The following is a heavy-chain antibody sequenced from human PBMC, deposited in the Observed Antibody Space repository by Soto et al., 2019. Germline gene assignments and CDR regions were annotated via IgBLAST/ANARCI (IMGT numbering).Heavy chain of an antibody. J-gene: IGHJ4*02. CDR3: AKDRGHYDFWSGYSLDY. Sequence: WGSLRLSCSASVFTCSSYGMHWFRQAPGKGLEWVAVISYDGSNKYYADSVKGRFTISRDNSKNTLYLQMNSLRAEDTAVYYCAKDRGHYDFWSGYSLDYWGQGTLVTVSS. V-gene: IGHV3-30*18. CDR2: ISYDGSNK. CDR1: VFTCSSYG. D-gene: IGHD3-3*01.